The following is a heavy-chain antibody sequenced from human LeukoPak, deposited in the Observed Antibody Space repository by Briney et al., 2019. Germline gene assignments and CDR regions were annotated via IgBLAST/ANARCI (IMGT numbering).Heavy chain of an antibody. D-gene: IGHD3-3*01. V-gene: IGHV1-69*06. CDR1: GGTFSSYA. J-gene: IGHJ6*03. CDR3: ARSRRWDYDFWSGSTNLYMDV. Sequence: SVKASCKASGGTFSSYAISWVRQAPGQGLEWMGGIIPIFGTANYAQKFQGRVTITADKSTSTAYMELGSLRSEDTAVYYCARSRRWDYDFWSGSTNLYMDVWGKGTTVTVSS. CDR2: IIPIFGTA.